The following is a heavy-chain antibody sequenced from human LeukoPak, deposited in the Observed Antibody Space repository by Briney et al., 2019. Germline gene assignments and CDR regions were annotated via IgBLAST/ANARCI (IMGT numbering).Heavy chain of an antibody. J-gene: IGHJ4*02. CDR1: GGSFSGYY. V-gene: IGHV4-34*01. CDR3: ARGSQYYYDSSGRRGYFDY. CDR2: INHSGST. D-gene: IGHD3-22*01. Sequence: TSETLSLTCAVYGGSFSGYYWSWIRQPPGKGLEWIGEINHSGSTNYNPSLKGRVTISVDTSKNQFSLKLSSVTAADTAVYYCARGSQYYYDSSGRRGYFDYWGQGTLVTVSS.